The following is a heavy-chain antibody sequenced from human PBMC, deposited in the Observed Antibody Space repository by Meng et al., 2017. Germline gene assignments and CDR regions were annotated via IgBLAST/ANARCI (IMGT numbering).Heavy chain of an antibody. V-gene: IGHV1-69*04. J-gene: IGHJ4*02. CDR3: AREHCSGGSCYSYFDY. D-gene: IGHD2-15*01. Sequence: SVKVSCKASGGTFSSYTISWVRQAPGQGLEWVGRIIPILGIANYAQKFQGRVTITADKSTSTAYMELSSLRSEDTAVYYCAREHCSGGSCYSYFDYWGQGTLVTVSS. CDR1: GGTFSSYT. CDR2: IIPILGIA.